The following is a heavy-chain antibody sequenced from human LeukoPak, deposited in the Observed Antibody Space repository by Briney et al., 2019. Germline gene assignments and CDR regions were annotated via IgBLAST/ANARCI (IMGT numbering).Heavy chain of an antibody. V-gene: IGHV1-69*06. J-gene: IGHJ6*03. CDR3: ARSYSSGWYRDYYYYMDV. D-gene: IGHD6-19*01. CDR2: IIPIFGTA. Sequence: GASVKVSCKASGGTFSSYAISWVRQAPGQGLEWMGGIIPIFGTANYAQKFQGRVTITADKSTSTAYMELRSLRSDDTAVYYCARSYSSGWYRDYYYYMDVWGKGTTVTVSS. CDR1: GGTFSSYA.